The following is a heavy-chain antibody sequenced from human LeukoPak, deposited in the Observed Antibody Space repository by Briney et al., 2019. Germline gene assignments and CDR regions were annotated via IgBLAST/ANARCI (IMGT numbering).Heavy chain of an antibody. J-gene: IGHJ4*02. CDR1: GFTFSSYS. D-gene: IGHD1-26*01. Sequence: GGSLRLSCAASGFTFSSYSMNWVRQAPGKGLEWVSSISSSSSTIYYADSVKGRFTISRDNAKNSLYLQMNSLRAEDTAVYYCARAEFREPHDYWGRGTLVTVSS. CDR3: ARAEFREPHDY. V-gene: IGHV3-48*04. CDR2: ISSSSSTI.